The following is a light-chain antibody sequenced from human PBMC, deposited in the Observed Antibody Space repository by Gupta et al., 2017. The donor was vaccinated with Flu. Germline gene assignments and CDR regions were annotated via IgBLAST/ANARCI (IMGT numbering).Light chain of an antibody. V-gene: IGKV3-20*01. CDR3: QQNCSSRT. CDR2: GAS. Sequence: EIVLTQSPGTLSLSPGERATLSCRASQSLSSSYLAWDQQNPGQAPRLIIYGASSRATGNTDRFSGGGEGKDFTLTSRRREAEDCAVYYRQQNCSSRTFGQGTKVEIK. J-gene: IGKJ1*01. CDR1: QSLSSSY.